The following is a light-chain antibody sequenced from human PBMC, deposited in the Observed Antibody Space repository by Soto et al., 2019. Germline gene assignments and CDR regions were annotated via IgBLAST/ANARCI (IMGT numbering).Light chain of an antibody. J-gene: IGKJ5*01. CDR2: DAS. V-gene: IGKV1-33*01. Sequence: DIQMTQSPSSLSASVGDRVTISCQACQDISNYLNWYQQKPGKAPKLLIYDASNLETGVPSRFSGSGSGTDFTFTISRLQPEDIATYYCQQYDNLPSITFGQGTRLEI. CDR3: QQYDNLPSIT. CDR1: QDISNY.